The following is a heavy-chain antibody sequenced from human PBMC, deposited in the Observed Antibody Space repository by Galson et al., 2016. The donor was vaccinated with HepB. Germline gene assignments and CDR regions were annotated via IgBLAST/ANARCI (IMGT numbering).Heavy chain of an antibody. CDR1: GFTFSDYN. D-gene: IGHD1-14*01. J-gene: IGHJ4*02. CDR3: ARDGNHGYDRDS. Sequence: SLRLSCAASGFTFSDYNMDWVRQAPGKGLEWVSYISSVSSAIYYADSVKGRFTISIDNAKNSLYLQMNGLRDEDTAISFCARDGNHGYDRDSWGQGPLVTVSS. CDR2: ISSVSSAI. V-gene: IGHV3-48*02.